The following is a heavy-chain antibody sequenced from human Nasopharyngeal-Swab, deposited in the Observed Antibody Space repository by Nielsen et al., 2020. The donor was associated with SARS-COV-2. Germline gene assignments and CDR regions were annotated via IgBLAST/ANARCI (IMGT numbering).Heavy chain of an antibody. V-gene: IGHV4-34*01. D-gene: IGHD6-13*01. CDR3: ARFPTQQLGYDY. Sequence: SETLSLTCAVYGGSFSGYYWSWIRQPPGRGLEWIGEINHSGSTNYNPSLKSRVTISVDTSKNQFSLKLSSVTAADTAVYYCARFPTQQLGYDYWAQGTLVTVSS. CDR1: GGSFSGYY. J-gene: IGHJ4*02. CDR2: INHSGST.